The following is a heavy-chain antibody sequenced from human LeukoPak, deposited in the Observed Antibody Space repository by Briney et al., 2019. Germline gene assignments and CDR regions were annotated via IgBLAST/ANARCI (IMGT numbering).Heavy chain of an antibody. CDR1: GGSISSGDFY. CDR2: IHYGGTT. V-gene: IGHV4-30-4*01. Sequence: SETLSLTCSVSGGSISSGDFYRTWIRQPPGKGLEWIGYIHYGGTTYYNPSLNRRLIMSVDSSKNHFSLTLSSVTAADTAVYYCARDRSGGGAESDAFDIWGQGTMVTVSS. CDR3: ARDRSGGGAESDAFDI. D-gene: IGHD1-26*01. J-gene: IGHJ3*02.